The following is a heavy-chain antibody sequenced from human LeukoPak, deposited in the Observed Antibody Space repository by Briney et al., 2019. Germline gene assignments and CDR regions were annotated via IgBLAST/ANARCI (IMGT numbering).Heavy chain of an antibody. V-gene: IGHV3-48*02. D-gene: IGHD6-13*01. Sequence: SGGSLRLSCAASGFTFSSYSMNWVRQAPGKGLEWVSYISSSSTIYYADSVKGRFTISRDNSKNSLYLQMNSLRDEDTAVYYCARDRTAGPYYMDVWGKGTTVTVSS. CDR2: ISSSSTI. J-gene: IGHJ6*03. CDR3: ARDRTAGPYYMDV. CDR1: GFTFSSYS.